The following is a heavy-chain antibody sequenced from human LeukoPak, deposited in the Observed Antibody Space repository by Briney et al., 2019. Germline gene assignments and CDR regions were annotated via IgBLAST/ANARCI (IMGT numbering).Heavy chain of an antibody. Sequence: QPGRSLRLSCAASGFTFSSYGMHWVRQAPGKGLEWVAVIWYDGSNKYYADSVKGRLTISRDNSKNTLYLQMNSLRAEDTAVYYCAKDTYYYDSSGYSDYWGQGTLVTVSS. CDR2: IWYDGSNK. V-gene: IGHV3-33*06. CDR1: GFTFSSYG. CDR3: AKDTYYYDSSGYSDY. D-gene: IGHD3-22*01. J-gene: IGHJ4*02.